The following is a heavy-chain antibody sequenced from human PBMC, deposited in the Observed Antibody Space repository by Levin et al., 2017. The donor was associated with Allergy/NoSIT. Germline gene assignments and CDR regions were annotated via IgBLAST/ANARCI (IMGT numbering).Heavy chain of an antibody. J-gene: IGHJ4*02. CDR1: GFTFSSYA. D-gene: IGHD3-10*01. V-gene: IGHV3-23*01. Sequence: GGSLRLSCAASGFTFSSYAMSWVRQAPGKGLEWVSGISGSGGSTYYADSVKGRFTISRDNSKNTLYLQMNSLRAEDTAVYNCAKLSGSGSYYANYYDYWGQGTLVTVSS. CDR2: ISGSGGST. CDR3: AKLSGSGSYYANYYDY.